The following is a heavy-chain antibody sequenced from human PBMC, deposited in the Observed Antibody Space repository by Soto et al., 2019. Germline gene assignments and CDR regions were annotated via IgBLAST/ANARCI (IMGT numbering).Heavy chain of an antibody. CDR1: VGSFSGYY. CDR3: ASTKKWLAFDY. CDR2: INHSGST. V-gene: IGHV4-34*01. D-gene: IGHD6-19*01. Sequence: SETLSLTCAVYVGSFSGYYWSWIRQPPGKGLEWIGEINHSGSTNYNPSLKSRVTISVDTSNNQFSLRVNSVTAADTAVYYCASTKKWLAFDYWGQGALVTVS. J-gene: IGHJ4*02.